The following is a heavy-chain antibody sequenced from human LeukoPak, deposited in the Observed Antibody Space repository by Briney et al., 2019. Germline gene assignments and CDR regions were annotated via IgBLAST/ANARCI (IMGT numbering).Heavy chain of an antibody. D-gene: IGHD6-6*01. Sequence: KVSCKASGYTFTGYYMHWVRQMPGKGLEWMGIIYPGDSDTRYSPSFQGQVTISADKSISTAYLQWSSLKASDTAMYYCARHHEYSSSRYFDYWGQGTLVTVSS. CDR1: GYTFTGYY. V-gene: IGHV5-51*01. CDR3: ARHHEYSSSRYFDY. J-gene: IGHJ4*02. CDR2: IYPGDSDT.